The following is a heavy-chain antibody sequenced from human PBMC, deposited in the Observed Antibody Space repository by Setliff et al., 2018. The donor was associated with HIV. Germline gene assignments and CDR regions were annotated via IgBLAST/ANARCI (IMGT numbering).Heavy chain of an antibody. CDR2: IGGSTGST. D-gene: IGHD5-12*01. Sequence: PGGSLRLSCAASGFAFDNYCMTWVRQAPGKGLEWVSAIGGSTGSTYYADSVKGRFTISTDNSKNTLYLQMNSLRAEDTAVYYCAREFSGTRYRYFDSWGQGTLVTVSS. CDR1: GFAFDNYC. J-gene: IGHJ4*02. CDR3: AREFSGTRYRYFDS. V-gene: IGHV3-23*01.